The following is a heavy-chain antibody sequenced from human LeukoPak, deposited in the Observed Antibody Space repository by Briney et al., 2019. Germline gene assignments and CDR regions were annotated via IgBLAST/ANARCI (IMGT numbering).Heavy chain of an antibody. D-gene: IGHD6-13*01. CDR2: IYYSGST. J-gene: IGHJ4*02. CDR3: ARGVTIAAAVEFDY. CDR1: GGSISSYY. Sequence: SETLSLTCTVSGGSISSYYWSWIRQPPGKGLEWIGYIYYSGSTNYNHSLKSRVTISVDTSKNQFSLKLSSVTAADTAVYYCARGVTIAAAVEFDYWGQGTLVTVSS. V-gene: IGHV4-59*01.